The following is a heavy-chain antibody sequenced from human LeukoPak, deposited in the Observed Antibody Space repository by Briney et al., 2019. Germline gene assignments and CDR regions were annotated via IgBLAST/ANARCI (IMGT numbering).Heavy chain of an antibody. CDR1: GYTFTGYY. Sequence: ASVKVSCKASGYTFTGYYMHWVRQAPGQGLEWMGWINPNSGGTNYAQKFQGRVTMTRDTSISTAYMELSSLRSEDMAVYYCARGAGSGSYPDAFDIWGQGTMVTVSS. J-gene: IGHJ3*02. CDR3: ARGAGSGSYPDAFDI. V-gene: IGHV1-2*02. CDR2: INPNSGGT. D-gene: IGHD1-26*01.